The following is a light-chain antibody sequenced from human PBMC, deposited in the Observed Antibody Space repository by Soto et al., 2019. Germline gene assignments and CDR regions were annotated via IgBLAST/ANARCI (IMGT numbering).Light chain of an antibody. Sequence: EIVMTQSPDTLSVSPGETATLSCRASQRVGSNLAWYQQKPGQAPRLLISDASTRAACLPARLSGSGSGAEFTLTISLLQSADCAVYYCQQSNIWPKTFGPGTKVEI. CDR1: QRVGSN. V-gene: IGKV3-15*01. CDR2: DAS. CDR3: QQSNIWPKT. J-gene: IGKJ1*01.